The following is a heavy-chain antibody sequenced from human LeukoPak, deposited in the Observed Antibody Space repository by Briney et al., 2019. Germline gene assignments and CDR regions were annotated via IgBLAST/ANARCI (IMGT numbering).Heavy chain of an antibody. CDR1: GFTVRDFW. CDR3: VRGGWELDY. CDR2: IKEDGTAK. V-gene: IGHV3-7*03. J-gene: IGHJ4*02. D-gene: IGHD4-23*01. Sequence: PGGSLRLSCAAFGFTVRDFWMAWFRQAQGKGLEWVAHIKEDGTAKYYADSVRGRFTIFKDDDRNSLSLQMNSLRVEDTAVYYCVRGGWELDYWGQGTLVTVAS.